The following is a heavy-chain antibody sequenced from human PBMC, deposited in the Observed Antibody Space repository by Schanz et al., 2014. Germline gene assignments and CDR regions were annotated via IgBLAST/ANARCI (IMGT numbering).Heavy chain of an antibody. D-gene: IGHD3-10*01. Sequence: ESGGGLVQPGGSLRLSCAASGFTVSSNYMSWVRQAPGKGLEWIGEINHSGGTNYNPSLKSRVTMSVDTSKNQFSLILTSVTAADTAVYYCELITLDRGVRNDYWGQGTLVSVSS. V-gene: IGHV4-34*08. CDR2: INHSGGT. CDR1: GFTVSSNY. CDR3: ELITLDRGVRNDY. J-gene: IGHJ4*02.